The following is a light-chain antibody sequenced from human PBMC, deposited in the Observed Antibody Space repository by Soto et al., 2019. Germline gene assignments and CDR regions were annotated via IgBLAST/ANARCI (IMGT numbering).Light chain of an antibody. J-gene: IGKJ1*01. CDR3: QQYNNWPRT. CDR1: QSVSNN. Sequence: EIVLTQSPGTLSLSPGERATLSCRASQSVSNNYLAWYQQKPGQAPRLLIYGASNRATGIPARFSGSGSGTEVTITISSLESEDCEVYDCQQYNNWPRTFGQGTKVDIK. V-gene: IGKV3D-15*01. CDR2: GAS.